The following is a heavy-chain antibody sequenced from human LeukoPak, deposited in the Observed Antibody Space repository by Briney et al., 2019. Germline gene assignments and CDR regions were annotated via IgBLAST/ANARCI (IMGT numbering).Heavy chain of an antibody. CDR2: IRYDGSNK. CDR1: GFTFSSYG. D-gene: IGHD4-17*01. V-gene: IGHV3-30*02. Sequence: GGSLRLSCAASGFTFSSYGMHWARQAPGKGLEWVAFIRYDGSNKYYADSVKGRFTISRDNSKNTLYLQMNSLRAEDTAVYYCAKSLGTVTSLYYYYYGMAVWGQGTTVTVSS. CDR3: AKSLGTVTSLYYYYYGMAV. J-gene: IGHJ6*02.